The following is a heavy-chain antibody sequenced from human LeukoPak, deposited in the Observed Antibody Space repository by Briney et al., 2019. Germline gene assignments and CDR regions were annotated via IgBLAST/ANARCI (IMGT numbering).Heavy chain of an antibody. J-gene: IGHJ4*02. CDR1: GFTFSSYA. D-gene: IGHD3-10*01. CDR3: ARAKPKNMVRGLIMRRESRYYFDY. Sequence: GGSLRLSCAASGFTFSSYAMSWVRQAPGKGLEWVSAISGSGGSTYYADSVKGRFTISRDNSKNTLYLQMNSLRAEDTAVYYCARAKPKNMVRGLIMRRESRYYFDYWGRGTLVTVSS. V-gene: IGHV3-23*01. CDR2: ISGSGGST.